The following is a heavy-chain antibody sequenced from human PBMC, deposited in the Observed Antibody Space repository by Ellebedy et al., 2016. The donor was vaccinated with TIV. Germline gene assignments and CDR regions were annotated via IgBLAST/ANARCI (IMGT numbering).Heavy chain of an antibody. CDR2: IIPIFGTA. J-gene: IGHJ3*02. Sequence: AASVKVSCKASGGTFSSYAISWVRQAPGQGLEWMGGIIPIFGTANYAQKFQGRVTITADESTSTAYMELSSLRSEDTAVYYCARDLDYYDSSGYYRGYDAFDIWGQGTMVTVSS. CDR3: ARDLDYYDSSGYYRGYDAFDI. V-gene: IGHV1-69*13. D-gene: IGHD3-22*01. CDR1: GGTFSSYA.